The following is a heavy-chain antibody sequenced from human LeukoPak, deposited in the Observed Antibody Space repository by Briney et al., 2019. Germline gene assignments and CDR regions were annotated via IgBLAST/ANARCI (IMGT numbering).Heavy chain of an antibody. V-gene: IGHV3-48*04. CDR2: ITSSSTI. J-gene: IGHJ4*02. CDR1: GFTLSSYS. D-gene: IGHD3-10*01. CDR3: AKDVAPYFGSFDC. Sequence: GGSLRLSCAASGFTLSSYSMNWVRQAPGKGLEWVSYITSSSTIYYADSVKGRFTISRDNAKNSVYLQMNSLRAEDTAIYYCAKDVAPYFGSFDCWGQGTVVSVSS.